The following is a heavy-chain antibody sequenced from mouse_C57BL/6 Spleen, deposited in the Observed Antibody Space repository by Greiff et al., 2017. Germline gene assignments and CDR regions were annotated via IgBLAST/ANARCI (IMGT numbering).Heavy chain of an antibody. J-gene: IGHJ1*03. CDR3: AKGGPHWYFDV. Sequence: DVQLQESGPGLVKPSQSLSLTCSVTGYSITSGYYWNWIRQFPGNKLEWMGYISYDGSNNYNPSLKNRISITRDTSKNQFFLKLNSVTTEDTATYYCAKGGPHWYFDVWGTGTTVTVSS. CDR2: ISYDGSN. V-gene: IGHV3-6*01. CDR1: GYSITSGYY.